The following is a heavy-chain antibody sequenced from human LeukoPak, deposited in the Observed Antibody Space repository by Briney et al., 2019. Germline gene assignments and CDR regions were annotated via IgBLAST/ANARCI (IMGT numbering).Heavy chain of an antibody. Sequence: GGSLRLSCAASGFTFDDYAMHWVRQAPGKGLEWVSGISWNSGSIGYADSVKGRFTISRDNAKNSLYLQMNSLRAEDTALYYCAKGDGYFIRRYNWYFDLWGRGTLVTVSS. CDR1: GFTFDDYA. J-gene: IGHJ2*01. D-gene: IGHD3-16*01. CDR3: AKGDGYFIRRYNWYFDL. V-gene: IGHV3-9*01. CDR2: ISWNSGSI.